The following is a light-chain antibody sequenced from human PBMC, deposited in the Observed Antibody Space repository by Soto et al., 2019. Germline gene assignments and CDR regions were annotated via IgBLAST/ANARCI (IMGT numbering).Light chain of an antibody. CDR3: CSYAGTSSYA. CDR2: EVT. CDR1: SSDVGGYNL. J-gene: IGLJ1*01. Sequence: QSALTQPASVSGYLGQAITISRTGTSSDVGGYNLVSWYQQHPGKAPKLMIYEVTKRPSGVSNRFSASKSGDTASLTISGLQAEDEADYYCCSYAGTSSYAFGTGTKVTVL. V-gene: IGLV2-23*02.